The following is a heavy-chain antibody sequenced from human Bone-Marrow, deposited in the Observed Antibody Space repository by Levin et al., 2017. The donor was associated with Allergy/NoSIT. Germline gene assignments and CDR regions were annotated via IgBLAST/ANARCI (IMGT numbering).Heavy chain of an antibody. J-gene: IGHJ4*02. V-gene: IGHV3-23*01. CDR1: GFTFSSYA. Sequence: LSLTCAASGFTFSSYAMSWVRQAPGKGLEWVSAISGSGGSTYYADSVKGRFTISRDNSKNTLYLQMNSLRAEDTAVYYCATGVVTAIYFDYWGQGTLVTVSS. CDR2: ISGSGGST. CDR3: ATGVVTAIYFDY. D-gene: IGHD2-21*02.